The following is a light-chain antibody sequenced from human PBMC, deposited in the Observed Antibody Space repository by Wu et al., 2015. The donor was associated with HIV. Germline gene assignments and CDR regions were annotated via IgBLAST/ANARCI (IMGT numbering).Light chain of an antibody. J-gene: IGKJ1*01. Sequence: EVVMTQSPATLSVSPGESATLSCWASQSVNTNLAWYQQRPGQAPRLLIYGASTRATGIPARFSGSGSGTEFTLTISSMQSEDFAVYYCQQYSNWLETFGQGTKVEIK. CDR2: GAS. CDR3: QQYSNWLET. CDR1: QSVNTN. V-gene: IGKV3-15*01.